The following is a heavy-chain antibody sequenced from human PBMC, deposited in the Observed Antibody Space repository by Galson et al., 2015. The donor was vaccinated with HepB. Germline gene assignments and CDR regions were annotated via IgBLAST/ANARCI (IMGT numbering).Heavy chain of an antibody. V-gene: IGHV3-23*01. CDR1: GFTFSRFA. CDR3: AKCPSTSGSSSSDS. D-gene: IGHD6-6*01. J-gene: IGHJ4*02. CDR2: ITGNGGVT. Sequence: SLRLSCAASGFTFSRFAMTWVRQAPGKGLEYVSTITGNGGVTYYAYSVKGRFTISRDNSKNTLYLQMNNLRPEDSAIYYCAKCPSTSGSSSSDSWGQGTLVTVSS.